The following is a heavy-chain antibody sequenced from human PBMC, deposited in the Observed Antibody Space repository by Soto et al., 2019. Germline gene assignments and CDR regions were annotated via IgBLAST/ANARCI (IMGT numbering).Heavy chain of an antibody. Sequence: ASVKVSCKASGYTFTGYYMHWVRQAPGQGLEWMGWINPNSGGTNYAQKFQGWVTMTRDTSISTAYMELSRLGSDDTAVYYCARGPVATPVSYTEYYYYYYMDVWGKGTTVTVSS. J-gene: IGHJ6*03. CDR1: GYTFTGYY. D-gene: IGHD5-12*01. V-gene: IGHV1-2*04. CDR2: INPNSGGT. CDR3: ARGPVATPVSYTEYYYYYYMDV.